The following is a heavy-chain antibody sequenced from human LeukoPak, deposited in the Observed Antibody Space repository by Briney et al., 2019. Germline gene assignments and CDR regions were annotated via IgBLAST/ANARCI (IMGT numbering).Heavy chain of an antibody. CDR3: ATVPAAI. CDR1: AFSLSAYN. CDR2: IYSGGST. Sequence: GGSLRPSCAASAFSLSAYNMNWVRQAPGKGLEWVSVIYSGGSTYYADSVKGRFTISRDNSKNTLYLQMNSLRAEDTAVYYCATVPAAIWGQGTLVTVSS. V-gene: IGHV3-66*01. J-gene: IGHJ4*02. D-gene: IGHD2-2*01.